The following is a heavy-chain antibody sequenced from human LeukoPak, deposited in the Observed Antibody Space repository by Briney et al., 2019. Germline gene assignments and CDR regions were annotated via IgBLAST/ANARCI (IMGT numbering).Heavy chain of an antibody. D-gene: IGHD6-19*01. CDR1: GDSVSSNSAA. CDR2: TYYRSKWYN. CDR3: ARAQLMYSSGWYGYYYVMDV. Sequence: SQTLSLTCAISGDSVSSNSAAWNWIRQFPSRGLEWLGRTYYRSKWYNDYAVSVKSRITINPDTSKNQFSLQLNSVTPEDTAVYYCARAQLMYSSGWYGYYYVMDVWGKGTTVTVSS. V-gene: IGHV6-1*01. J-gene: IGHJ6*04.